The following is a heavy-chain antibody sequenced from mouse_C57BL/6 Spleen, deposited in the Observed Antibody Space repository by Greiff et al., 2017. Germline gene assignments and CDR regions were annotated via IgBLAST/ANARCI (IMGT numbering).Heavy chain of an antibody. V-gene: IGHV1-19*01. CDR2: INPYNGGT. D-gene: IGHD1-1*01. Sequence: EVQLQQSGPVLVKPGASVKMSCKASGYTFTDYYMNWVKQSHGKSLEWIGVINPYNGGTSYNQKFKGKATLTVDKSSSTAYMELNSLTSEDSAVYYCARRTVVALDYYAMDYWGQGTSVTVSS. CDR1: GYTFTDYY. J-gene: IGHJ4*01. CDR3: ARRTVVALDYYAMDY.